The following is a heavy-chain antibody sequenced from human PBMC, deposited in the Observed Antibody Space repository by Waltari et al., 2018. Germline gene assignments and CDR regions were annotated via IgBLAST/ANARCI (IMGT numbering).Heavy chain of an antibody. J-gene: IGHJ6*02. V-gene: IGHV3-33*01. Sequence: QVQLVESGGGVVQPGRSLRLSCAASGFTFSSYGMHWVRQAPGKGLEGGAVIWYDGSNKYYADSVKGRFTISRDNSKNTLYLQMNSLRAEDTAVYYCARDIMTGGIAVAGIDYYYGMDVWGQGTTVTVSS. CDR1: GFTFSSYG. CDR3: ARDIMTGGIAVAGIDYYYGMDV. D-gene: IGHD6-19*01. CDR2: IWYDGSNK.